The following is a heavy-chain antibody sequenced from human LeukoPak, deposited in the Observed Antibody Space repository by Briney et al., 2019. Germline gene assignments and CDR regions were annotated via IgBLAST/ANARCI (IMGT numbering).Heavy chain of an antibody. CDR3: ARVKRRYSGYDERRDITLEFDY. CDR2: MNPNSGNT. CDR1: GYTFTSYD. D-gene: IGHD5-12*01. J-gene: IGHJ4*02. V-gene: IGHV1-8*01. Sequence: GASVKVSCKASGYTFTSYDINWVRQATGQGLEWMGWMNPNSGNTGYAQKFQGRVTMTRNTSISTAYMELSSLRSEDTAVYYCARVKRRYSGYDERRDITLEFDYWGQGTLVTVSS.